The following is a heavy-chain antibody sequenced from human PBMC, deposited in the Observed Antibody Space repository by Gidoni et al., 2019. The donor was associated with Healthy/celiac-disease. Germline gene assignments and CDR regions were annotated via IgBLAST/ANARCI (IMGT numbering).Heavy chain of an antibody. Sequence: EVQLVESGGGLVKPGGSLRLSCAASGFTFRNAWMSWVRQAPGKGLEWVGRIKSKTDGGTTDYAAPVKGRFTISRDDSKNTLYLQMNSLKTEDTAVYYCTTDPVDYYYYMDVWGKGTTVTVSS. J-gene: IGHJ6*03. CDR3: TTDPVDYYYYMDV. CDR1: GFTFRNAW. D-gene: IGHD2-15*01. V-gene: IGHV3-15*01. CDR2: IKSKTDGGTT.